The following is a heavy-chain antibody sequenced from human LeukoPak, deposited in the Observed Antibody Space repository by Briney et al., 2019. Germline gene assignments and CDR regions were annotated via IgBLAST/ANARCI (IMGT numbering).Heavy chain of an antibody. Sequence: SETLSLTCAVSGGSISSGGYSWSWIRQPPGKGLEWIRYIYHSGSTYYNPSLKSRVTISVDRSKNQFSLKLSSVTAADTAVYSCARARRSRWYGGGLFDYWGQGTLVTVSS. CDR3: ARARRSRWYGGGLFDY. J-gene: IGHJ4*02. CDR1: GGSISSGGYS. V-gene: IGHV4-30-2*01. D-gene: IGHD6-13*01. CDR2: IYHSGST.